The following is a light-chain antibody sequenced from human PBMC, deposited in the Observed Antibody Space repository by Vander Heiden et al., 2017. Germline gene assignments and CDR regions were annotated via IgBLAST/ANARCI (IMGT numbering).Light chain of an antibody. Sequence: QTVVTQAPSLTVSPGGTVTLTCASDTGAVTGGYYPNWFQQKPGQAPRPLIYSTRNKYSWTPVRFSGSFLGGKAALTLSGVQPEDEAEYYCLLYYGGGWVFGGGTKLTVL. CDR2: STR. CDR1: TGAVTGGYY. J-gene: IGLJ3*02. V-gene: IGLV7-43*01. CDR3: LLYYGGGWV.